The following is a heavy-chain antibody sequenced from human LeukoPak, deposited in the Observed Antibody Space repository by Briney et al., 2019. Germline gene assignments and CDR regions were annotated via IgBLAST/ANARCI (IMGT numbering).Heavy chain of an antibody. CDR3: ASTTLGVVVPAAIVADYMDV. Sequence: ASVKVSCKASGGTFSSYAISWVRQAPGQGLEWMGGITPIFGTANYAQKFQGRVTITTDESTSTAYMELSSLRSEDTAVYYCASTTLGVVVPAAIVADYMDVWGKGTTVTVSS. V-gene: IGHV1-69*05. D-gene: IGHD2-2*02. CDR1: GGTFSSYA. CDR2: ITPIFGTA. J-gene: IGHJ6*03.